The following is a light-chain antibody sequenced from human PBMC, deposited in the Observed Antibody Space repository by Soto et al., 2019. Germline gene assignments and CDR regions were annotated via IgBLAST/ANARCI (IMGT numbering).Light chain of an antibody. CDR1: SSDVGAYNY. CDR2: DVS. CDR3: SSYTSSSTVV. Sequence: QSALTQPASVSGSPGQSITISCTGTSSDVGAYNYVSWYQQHPGKVPKLMIYDVSNRPSGVSNRFSGSKSGNTASLTISGLQAEDESDYYCSSYTSSSTVVFGGGTKLTLL. V-gene: IGLV2-14*01. J-gene: IGLJ2*01.